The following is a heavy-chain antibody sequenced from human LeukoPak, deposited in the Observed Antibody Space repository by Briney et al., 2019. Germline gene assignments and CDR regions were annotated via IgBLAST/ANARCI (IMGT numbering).Heavy chain of an antibody. Sequence: QSGGSLRLSCAASGFTFSSYAMSWVRQAPGKGLEWVSAISGSGGSTYYADSVKGRFTISRDNSKNTLYLQMNSLRAEDTAVYYCAKDNFPKVGATRILSFGYWGQGTLVTVSS. CDR2: ISGSGGST. CDR1: GFTFSSYA. CDR3: AKDNFPKVGATRILSFGY. D-gene: IGHD1-26*01. J-gene: IGHJ4*02. V-gene: IGHV3-23*01.